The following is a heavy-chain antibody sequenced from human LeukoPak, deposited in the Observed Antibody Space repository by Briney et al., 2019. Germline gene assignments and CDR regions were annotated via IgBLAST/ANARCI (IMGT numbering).Heavy chain of an antibody. Sequence: GGSLRLSCAASGFTFSDYYMSWIRQAPGKGLEGVSYISSSGSIIYYADSVKSRFTISRDNAENSLYLQMNSLRAEDTAIYYCARVDPLVSATVIGAFDIWGQGTMVTVSS. CDR3: ARVDPLVSATVIGAFDI. CDR1: GFTFSDYY. J-gene: IGHJ3*02. V-gene: IGHV3-11*01. D-gene: IGHD5-24*01. CDR2: ISSSGSII.